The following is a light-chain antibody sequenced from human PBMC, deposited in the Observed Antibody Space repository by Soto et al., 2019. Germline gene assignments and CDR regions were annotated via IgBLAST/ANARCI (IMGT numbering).Light chain of an antibody. V-gene: IGKV3-20*01. CDR2: GAS. Sequence: EIVLTQSPGTLSLSPGERATLSCRASQSVSSSYLAWYQQKPDQAPRLLIYGASSRATGIPDRFSGSGSGTDFTLTISRLEPEDFAVYYCQQYGRSSAFGGGTKVEIK. CDR3: QQYGRSSA. CDR1: QSVSSSY. J-gene: IGKJ4*01.